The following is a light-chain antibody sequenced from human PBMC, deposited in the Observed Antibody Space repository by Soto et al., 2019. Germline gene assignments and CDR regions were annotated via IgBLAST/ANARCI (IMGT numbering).Light chain of an antibody. CDR1: QSVSSRF. CDR2: GAS. Sequence: EIVLTQSPGTLPLSPGERATLSCRASQSVSSRFLAWYQLKPGQAPRLLIYGASSRATGIPDRFSASESGTDFTLTISRLEPEDFAVYYCQQYASLITFGQGTRLEIK. CDR3: QQYASLIT. V-gene: IGKV3-20*01. J-gene: IGKJ5*01.